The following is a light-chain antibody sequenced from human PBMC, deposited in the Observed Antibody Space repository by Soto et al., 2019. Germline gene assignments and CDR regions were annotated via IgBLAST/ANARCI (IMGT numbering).Light chain of an antibody. V-gene: IGLV2-8*01. CDR3: SSHGGSNNFYV. Sequence: QSVLTQPPSASGSPGQSATISCIGTSSDVGAYNYVSWYQQHPGKVPKLMIYEVSKRPSGVPDRFPASKSGNTASLTVSALRAEDEADYYCSSHGGSNNFYVFGTGTKVTVL. J-gene: IGLJ1*01. CDR1: SSDVGAYNY. CDR2: EVS.